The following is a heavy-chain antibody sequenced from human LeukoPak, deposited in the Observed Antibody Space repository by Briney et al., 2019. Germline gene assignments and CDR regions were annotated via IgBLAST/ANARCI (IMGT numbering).Heavy chain of an antibody. CDR1: GFIFSSYA. Sequence: GGSLRLSCEASGFIFSSYAVSWVRQAPGKGLDWVSALSGSGVSTYYAESVKGRFTISRDNSKNTLYLQMTSLRGEDTAVYYCSKSGTGWHYSDSWGQGTLVTVSS. V-gene: IGHV3-23*01. D-gene: IGHD6-19*01. CDR3: SKSGTGWHYSDS. J-gene: IGHJ4*02. CDR2: LSGSGVST.